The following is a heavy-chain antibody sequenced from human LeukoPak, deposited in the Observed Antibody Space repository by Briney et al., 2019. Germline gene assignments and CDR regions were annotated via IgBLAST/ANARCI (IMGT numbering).Heavy chain of an antibody. D-gene: IGHD3-9*01. CDR1: GFTFSSYA. Sequence: PGGSLRLSCAASGFTFSSYAMSWVRQAPGKGLEWVSVIYSGGSTYYADSVKGRFTISRGNSKNTLYLQMNSLRAEDTAVYYCARGDSYYDILTGYYFDYWGQGTLVTVSS. J-gene: IGHJ4*02. CDR2: IYSGGST. CDR3: ARGDSYYDILTGYYFDY. V-gene: IGHV3-66*01.